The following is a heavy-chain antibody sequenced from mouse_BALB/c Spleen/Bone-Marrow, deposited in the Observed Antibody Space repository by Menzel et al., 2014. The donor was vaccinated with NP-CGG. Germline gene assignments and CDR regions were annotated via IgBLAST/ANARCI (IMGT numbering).Heavy chain of an antibody. J-gene: IGHJ4*01. D-gene: IGHD1-1*01. CDR2: ISTGAGYI. Sequence: EVMLVESGGDLVRPGGSLKLSCAASGFTFSSYGMSWVRQTPDKRLEWVATISTGAGYIYYPDSVKGRFTISRDNAKNTLYLQMSSLKSEDTAIYYCASYGSSYYAMDYWGQGTSVTVSS. V-gene: IGHV5-6*02. CDR1: GFTFSSYG. CDR3: ASYGSSYYAMDY.